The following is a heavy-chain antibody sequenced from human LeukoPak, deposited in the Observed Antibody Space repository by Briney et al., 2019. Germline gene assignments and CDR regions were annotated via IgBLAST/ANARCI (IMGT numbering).Heavy chain of an antibody. CDR2: ISGSGGST. Sequence: GASLRLSCAASGFTFSSYAMSWVRQAPGKGLEWVSAISGSGGSTYYADSVKGRFTISRDNSKNTLYLQMNSLRAEDTAVYYCGRKGKYDSSGYGSDYWGQGTLVTVSS. J-gene: IGHJ4*02. CDR3: GRKGKYDSSGYGSDY. V-gene: IGHV3-23*01. CDR1: GFTFSSYA. D-gene: IGHD3-22*01.